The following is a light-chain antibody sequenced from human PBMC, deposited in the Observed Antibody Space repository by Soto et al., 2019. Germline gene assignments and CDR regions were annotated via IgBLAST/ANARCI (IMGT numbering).Light chain of an antibody. CDR2: AGS. CDR3: CSYAGSSTPGV. CDR1: SSDVGSYNL. V-gene: IGLV2-23*01. Sequence: QSALTQPASVSGSPGQSITIPCTGTSSDVGSYNLVSWYQQHPGKAPKLMIYAGSKRPSGVSNRFSGSKSGNTASLTISGLQAEDEADYYCCSYAGSSTPGVFGTGTKVTVL. J-gene: IGLJ1*01.